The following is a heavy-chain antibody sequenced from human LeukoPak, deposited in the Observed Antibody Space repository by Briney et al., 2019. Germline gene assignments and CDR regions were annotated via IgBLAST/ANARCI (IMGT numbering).Heavy chain of an antibody. V-gene: IGHV3-49*04. CDR3: TRPSGSGD. CDR1: GFTFGAYA. CDR2: ISRAAYGGTT. D-gene: IGHD3-10*01. Sequence: GGSLRLSCTASGFTFGAYAMSWVREAPGKELEWLGFISRAAYGGTTAYAASVKGRFPISRDDSKSIAYLQMNSLRTENTAVYYCTRPSGSGDWGQGTLVTVSS. J-gene: IGHJ4*02.